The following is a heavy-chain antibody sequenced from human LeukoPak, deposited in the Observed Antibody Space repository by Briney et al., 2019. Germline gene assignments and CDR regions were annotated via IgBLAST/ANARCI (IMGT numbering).Heavy chain of an antibody. Sequence: SETLSLTCTVSGDSISIYYWSWIRQPPGKGLEWIGYIYNSGSTNYNPSLKSRVTISVDTSKNQFSLKLTSVTAADTAVYYCAREHDFWSGEEVAFDIWGQGTMVTVSS. CDR1: GDSISIYY. CDR3: AREHDFWSGEEVAFDI. J-gene: IGHJ3*02. D-gene: IGHD3-3*01. V-gene: IGHV4-59*01. CDR2: IYNSGST.